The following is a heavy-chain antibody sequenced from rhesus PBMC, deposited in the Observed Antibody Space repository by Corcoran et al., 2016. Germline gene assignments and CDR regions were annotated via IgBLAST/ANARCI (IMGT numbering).Heavy chain of an antibody. CDR3: ARDNRFDV. CDR1: GGSISSGYYH. Sequence: QVQLQESGPGLVKPSETLSLTCAVSGGSISSGYYHWSWIRQPPGRGLEWIGYITYRGSTRYTPSLKSRVTNSRDTSKTQVSLKLTSVTAADTAVYYCARDNRFDVWGPGVLVTVSS. V-gene: IGHV4-122*02. CDR2: ITYRGST. J-gene: IGHJ5-1*01.